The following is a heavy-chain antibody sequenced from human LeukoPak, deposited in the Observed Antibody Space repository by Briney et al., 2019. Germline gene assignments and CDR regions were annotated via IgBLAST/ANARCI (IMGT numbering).Heavy chain of an antibody. CDR1: GFTFSSYG. D-gene: IGHD3-9*01. CDR3: AKEYVDILTGYSGGFDY. J-gene: IGHJ4*02. CDR2: IPYEGSTK. Sequence: GGSLRLSCSASGFTFSSYGMHWVRQAPGKGMEWVAAIPYEGSTKYYADSVKGRFTISRDNSKNTLYLQMSSLRAEDTAVYYCAKEYVDILTGYSGGFDYWGQGTLVTVSS. V-gene: IGHV3-30*18.